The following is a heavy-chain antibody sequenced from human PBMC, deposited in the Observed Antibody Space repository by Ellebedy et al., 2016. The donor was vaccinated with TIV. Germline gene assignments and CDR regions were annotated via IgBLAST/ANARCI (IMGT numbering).Heavy chain of an antibody. Sequence: PGGSLRLSCVASGFIFSDYNMAWVRQAPGKGLEWVSVSEDGGDTYYAGSVKGRFTISRDKSRNMLYLQMNSLRADDTAIYYCAKRHGGYGFGGFDYWGRGTLVTVSS. V-gene: IGHV3-23*01. CDR3: AKRHGGYGFGGFDY. J-gene: IGHJ4*02. D-gene: IGHD5-12*01. CDR2: SEDGGDT. CDR1: GFIFSDYN.